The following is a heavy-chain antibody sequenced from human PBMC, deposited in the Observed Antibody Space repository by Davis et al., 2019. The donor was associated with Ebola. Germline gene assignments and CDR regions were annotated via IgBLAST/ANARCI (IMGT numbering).Heavy chain of an antibody. Sequence: AASVKVSCKASGGTFSSYAISWVRQAPGQGLEWMGGIIPIFGTANYAQKFQGRVTITADESTSTAYMELSSLRSEDTAVYYCARSEGSYYDYWGQGTLVTVSS. D-gene: IGHD3-10*01. CDR2: IIPIFGTA. CDR1: GGTFSSYA. J-gene: IGHJ4*02. V-gene: IGHV1-69*13. CDR3: ARSEGSYYDY.